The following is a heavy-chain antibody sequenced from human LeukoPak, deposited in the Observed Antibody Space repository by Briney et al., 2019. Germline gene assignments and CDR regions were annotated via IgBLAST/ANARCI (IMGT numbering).Heavy chain of an antibody. D-gene: IGHD3-3*01. J-gene: IGHJ6*03. CDR1: GYTFTGHY. V-gene: IGHV1-2*02. Sequence: ASVKVSCKASGYTFTGHYMHWVRQAPGQGLEWMGWINPNSGGTNYAQKFQGRVTMTRDTSISTAYMELSRLRSDDTAVYYCARGNYDFWSGYAPPYYYYYCMDVWGKGTTVTVSS. CDR3: ARGNYDFWSGYAPPYYYYYCMDV. CDR2: INPNSGGT.